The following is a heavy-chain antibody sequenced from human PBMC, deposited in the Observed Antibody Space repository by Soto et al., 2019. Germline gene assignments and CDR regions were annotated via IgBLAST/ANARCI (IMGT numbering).Heavy chain of an antibody. J-gene: IGHJ6*02. D-gene: IGHD5-12*01. CDR2: ISSSSSTI. CDR1: GFIFSSYS. Sequence: GGSLRLSCAASGFIFSSYSMNWVRQAPGKGLEWVSYISSSSSTIYYADSVKGRFTISRDNAKNSLYLQMNSLRDEDTAVYYCARDETQAPIIYYYYGMDVWGQGTTVTVSS. V-gene: IGHV3-48*02. CDR3: ARDETQAPIIYYYYGMDV.